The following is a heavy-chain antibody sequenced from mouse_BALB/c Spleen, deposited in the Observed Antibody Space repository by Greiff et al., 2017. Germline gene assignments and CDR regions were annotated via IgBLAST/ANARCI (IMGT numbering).Heavy chain of an antibody. Sequence: EVQLVESGGGLVQPGGSRKLSCAASGYTFSSFGMHWVRQAPEKGLEWVAYIISGSSTIYYADTVKGRFTISRDNPKNTLFLQMTSLRSEDAAMYYCARFYGYFDYWGQGTTLTVSS. D-gene: IGHD1-1*01. V-gene: IGHV5-17*02. J-gene: IGHJ2*01. CDR1: GYTFSSFG. CDR3: ARFYGYFDY. CDR2: IISGSSTI.